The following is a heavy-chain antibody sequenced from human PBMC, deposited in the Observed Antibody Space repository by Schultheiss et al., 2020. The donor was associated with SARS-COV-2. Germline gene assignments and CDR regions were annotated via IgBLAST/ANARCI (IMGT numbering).Heavy chain of an antibody. V-gene: IGHV1-2*02. CDR3: AGDMVVVPAALRGWFDP. J-gene: IGHJ5*02. D-gene: IGHD2-2*01. Sequence: ASVKVSCKASGYTFTGYYMHWVRQAPGQGLEWMGWINPNSGGTNYAQKFQGRVTMTRDTSISTAYMELSRLRSDDTAVYYCAGDMVVVPAALRGWFDPWGQGTLVTVSS. CDR2: INPNSGGT. CDR1: GYTFTGYY.